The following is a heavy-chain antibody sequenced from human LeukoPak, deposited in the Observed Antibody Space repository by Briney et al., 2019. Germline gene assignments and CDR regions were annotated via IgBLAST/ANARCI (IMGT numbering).Heavy chain of an antibody. CDR2: INHSGST. J-gene: IGHJ4*02. V-gene: IGHV4-34*01. D-gene: IGHD3-22*01. Sequence: SETLSLTCAVYGGSFSGYYWSWIRQPPGKGLEWIGEINHSGSTNYNPSLKSRVTISVDTSKNQFSLKLSSVTAADTAVYYCARGLPNYYYDSSGYHDYWGQGTLVTVSS. CDR1: GGSFSGYY. CDR3: ARGLPNYYYDSSGYHDY.